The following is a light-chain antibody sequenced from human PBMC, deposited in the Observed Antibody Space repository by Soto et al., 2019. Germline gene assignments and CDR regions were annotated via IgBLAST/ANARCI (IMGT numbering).Light chain of an antibody. Sequence: SSELTQAPSVSVSPGQTARITCSGDALAKQYAYWYQQKAGQAPISVICKDSERPSGIPERFSGSSSGTTVTLTISGVQAEDEADYYCQSADSSGSYVLFGGGTKVTVL. CDR2: KDS. CDR1: ALAKQY. CDR3: QSADSSGSYVL. V-gene: IGLV3-25*03. J-gene: IGLJ2*01.